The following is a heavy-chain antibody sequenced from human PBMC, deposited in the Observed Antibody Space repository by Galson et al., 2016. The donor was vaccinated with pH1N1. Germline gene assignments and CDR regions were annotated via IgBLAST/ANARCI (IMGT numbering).Heavy chain of an antibody. D-gene: IGHD3-10*01. Sequence: CAISGDSVSSTNCAWDWIRQSPSRGLEWLGRTYYRSKWYNDYAVCVQSRITINPDTSKNQLSLHLNSVTPEDTAVYYCARDRGSTLFHNYGMDVWGQGTTVIVSS. CDR2: TYYRSKWYN. V-gene: IGHV6-1*01. J-gene: IGHJ6*02. CDR3: ARDRGSTLFHNYGMDV. CDR1: GDSVSSTNCA.